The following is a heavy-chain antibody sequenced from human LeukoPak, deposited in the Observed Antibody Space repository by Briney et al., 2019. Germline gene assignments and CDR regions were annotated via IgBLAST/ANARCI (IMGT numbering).Heavy chain of an antibody. D-gene: IGHD6-6*01. CDR1: GFTFSSAS. CDR3: ARDDAATARASGMDV. CDR2: ISESSSYT. V-gene: IGHV3-21*01. Sequence: PGGSLRLSCAASGFTFSSASMNWVRQAPGKGLEWVSYISESSSYTYYAKSVKGRFTISRDNAKNSPYLQMNSLRGEDTAVYYCARDDAATARASGMDVWGKGTTVTVSS. J-gene: IGHJ6*04.